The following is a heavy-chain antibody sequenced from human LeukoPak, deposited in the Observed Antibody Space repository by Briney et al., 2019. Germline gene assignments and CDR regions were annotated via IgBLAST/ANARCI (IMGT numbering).Heavy chain of an antibody. CDR2: IKQDGSEK. D-gene: IGHD3-22*01. V-gene: IGHV3-7*01. Sequence: GGSLRLSCAASGFTFSSYWMSWVRQAPGKGLEWVANIKQDGSEKYYVGSVKGRFTISRDNAKNSLNLQMNSLRAEDTTVYYCARERGLDTYYYYSSGPDAFDIWGQGTMVTVSS. J-gene: IGHJ3*02. CDR3: ARERGLDTYYYYSSGPDAFDI. CDR1: GFTFSSYW.